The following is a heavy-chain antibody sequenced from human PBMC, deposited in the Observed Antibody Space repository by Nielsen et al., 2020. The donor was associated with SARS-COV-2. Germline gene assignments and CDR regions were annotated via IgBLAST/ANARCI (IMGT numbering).Heavy chain of an antibody. CDR1: GYTFTSYA. CDR2: INTNTGNP. J-gene: IGHJ6*02. CDR3: ARNLLRFHLYYYYGMDV. Sequence: ASVKVSCKASGYTFTSYAMNWVRQPPGQGLEWMGWINTNTGNPTYAQGFTGRFVFSLDTSVSTAYLQISSLKAEDTAVYYCARNLLRFHLYYYYGMDVWGQGTTVTVSS. D-gene: IGHD3-3*01. V-gene: IGHV7-4-1*02.